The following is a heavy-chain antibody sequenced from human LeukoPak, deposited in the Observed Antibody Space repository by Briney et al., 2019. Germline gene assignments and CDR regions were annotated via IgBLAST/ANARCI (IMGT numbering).Heavy chain of an antibody. D-gene: IGHD6-13*01. CDR1: GGSISSSSYY. Sequence: NPSETLSLTCTVSGGSISSSSYYWGWIRQPPGKGLEWIGYIYYSGSTNYNPSLKSRVTISVDTSKNQFSLKLSSVTAADTAVYYCARHPTAAPFVPHYMDVWGKGTTVTVSS. V-gene: IGHV4-61*05. CDR2: IYYSGST. CDR3: ARHPTAAPFVPHYMDV. J-gene: IGHJ6*03.